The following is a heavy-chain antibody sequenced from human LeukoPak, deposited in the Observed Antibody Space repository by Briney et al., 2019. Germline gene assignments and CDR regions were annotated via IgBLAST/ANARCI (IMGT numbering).Heavy chain of an antibody. Sequence: KPSETLSLTCTVSGGSISSYYWSWIRQPPGKGLEWIGYIYYRGSTNYNPSLKSRVTISVDTSKNQFSLKLSSVTAADTAVYYCARQPAYCSGGSCYSHFDYWGQGTLVTVSS. V-gene: IGHV4-59*08. J-gene: IGHJ4*02. CDR2: IYYRGST. CDR3: ARQPAYCSGGSCYSHFDY. D-gene: IGHD2-15*01. CDR1: GGSISSYY.